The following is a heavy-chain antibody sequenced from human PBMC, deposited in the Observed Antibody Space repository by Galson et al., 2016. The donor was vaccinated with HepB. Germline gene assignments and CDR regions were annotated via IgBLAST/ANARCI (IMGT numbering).Heavy chain of an antibody. CDR1: GGTFRNYA. CDR2: IIPIFDAT. J-gene: IGHJ6*02. Sequence: SVKVSCKASGGTFRNYAISWVRQAPGQGLEWMGGIIPIFDATNYAQKFQGRVTMTADESTSTAYMELRSLRSEDTAVYFCASALLTGTYHAHDYYGVDVWGQGTTVTVSS. V-gene: IGHV1-69*13. D-gene: IGHD1-7*01. CDR3: ASALLTGTYHAHDYYGVDV.